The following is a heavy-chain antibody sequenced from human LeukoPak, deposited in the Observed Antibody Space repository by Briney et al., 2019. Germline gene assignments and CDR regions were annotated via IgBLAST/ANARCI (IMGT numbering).Heavy chain of an antibody. CDR1: GGAFSGYY. CDR3: ARHGDYYGSGSRY. CDR2: INHSGST. V-gene: IGHV4-34*01. Sequence: LETLSLTCAVYGGAFSGYYWSWIRQPPGKGRGGIGEINHSGSTNYNPSLKSRVTISVDTSKNQFSLKLSSVTAADTAVYYCARHGDYYGSGSRYWGQGTLVTVSS. D-gene: IGHD3-10*01. J-gene: IGHJ4*02.